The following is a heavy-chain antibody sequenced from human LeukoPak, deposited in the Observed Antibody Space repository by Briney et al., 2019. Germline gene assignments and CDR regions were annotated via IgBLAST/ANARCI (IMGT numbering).Heavy chain of an antibody. CDR1: DYTFTSYG. J-gene: IGHJ3*02. D-gene: IGHD1-1*01. V-gene: IGHV1-18*01. Sequence: ASVKVSCKASDYTFTSYGITWVRQAPGQGLEWMGWISGFNGYTNYPQKLQGRVTMTTDTSTRTAYMELRSLRSDDTAVYYCARGRTHRYNWNSRKSDAFDIWGQGTMVTVSS. CDR2: ISGFNGYT. CDR3: ARGRTHRYNWNSRKSDAFDI.